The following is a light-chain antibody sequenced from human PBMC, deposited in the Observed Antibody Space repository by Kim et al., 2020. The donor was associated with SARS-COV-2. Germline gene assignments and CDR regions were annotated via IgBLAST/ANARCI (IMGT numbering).Light chain of an antibody. CDR1: SSDVGGYNY. CDR3: CSYAGSYPWV. Sequence: GQSVTISCAGTSSDVGGYNYVSWYQQHPGKAPNLMIYDVSKRPSGVPDRFSGSKSGNTASLTISGLQAEDEADYYCCSYAGSYPWVFGGGTQLTVL. J-gene: IGLJ3*02. CDR2: DVS. V-gene: IGLV2-11*01.